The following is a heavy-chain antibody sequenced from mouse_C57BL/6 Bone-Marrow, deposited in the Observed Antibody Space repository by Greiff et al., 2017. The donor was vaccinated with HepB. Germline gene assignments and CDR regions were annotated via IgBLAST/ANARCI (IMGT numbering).Heavy chain of an antibody. J-gene: IGHJ3*01. CDR3: AREGAY. Sequence: QVQLKESGAELVRPGTSVKVSCKASGYAFTNYLIEWVKQRPGQGLEWIGVINPGSGGTNYNEKFKGKATLTADKSSSTAYMQLSSLTSEDSAVYFCAREGAYWGQGTLVTVSA. V-gene: IGHV1-54*01. CDR1: GYAFTNYL. CDR2: INPGSGGT.